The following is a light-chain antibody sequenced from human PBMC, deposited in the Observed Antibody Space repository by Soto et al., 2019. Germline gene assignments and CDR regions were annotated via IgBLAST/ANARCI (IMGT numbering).Light chain of an antibody. CDR1: QSVSSSY. CDR3: QQYGSSIFT. J-gene: IGKJ3*01. CDR2: GAS. Sequence: EIVLTQSPGTLSLSPGERATLSCRASQSVSSSYLAWYQQKPGQAPRLLIYGASGRATGIPDRFSGSGSGTDFTRTISRLEPEDFAVYYCQQYGSSIFTFGPGTKVDVK. V-gene: IGKV3-20*01.